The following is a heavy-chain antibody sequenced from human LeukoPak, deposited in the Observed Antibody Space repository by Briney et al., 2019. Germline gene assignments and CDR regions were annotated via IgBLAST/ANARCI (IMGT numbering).Heavy chain of an antibody. CDR1: GGSFSGYY. J-gene: IGHJ3*02. D-gene: IGHD3-3*01. V-gene: IGHV4-59*10. CDR3: ARVHYDFWSGYSTDAFDI. CDR2: IYTSGST. Sequence: SETLSLTCAVYGGSFSGYYWSWIRQPAGKGLEWIGRIYTSGSTNYNPSLKSRVTMSVDTSKNQFSLKLSSVTAADTAVYYCARVHYDFWSGYSTDAFDIWGQGTMVTVSS.